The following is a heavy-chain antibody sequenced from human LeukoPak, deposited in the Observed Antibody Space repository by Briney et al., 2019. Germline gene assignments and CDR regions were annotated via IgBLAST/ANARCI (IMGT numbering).Heavy chain of an antibody. Sequence: ASVKVSCKASGYTFTSYYMHWVRQAPGQGLEWMGIINPSGGSTSYAQKFQGRVTMTRDTSTSTVYMELSSLRSEDTAVYYCARAPRGIVVVTKRAPYLDYWGQGTLVTVSS. J-gene: IGHJ4*02. CDR3: ARAPRGIVVVTKRAPYLDY. D-gene: IGHD3-22*01. CDR2: INPSGGST. CDR1: GYTFTSYY. V-gene: IGHV1-46*03.